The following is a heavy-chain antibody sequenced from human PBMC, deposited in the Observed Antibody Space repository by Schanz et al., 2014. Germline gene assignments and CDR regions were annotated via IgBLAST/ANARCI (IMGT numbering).Heavy chain of an antibody. D-gene: IGHD6-19*01. Sequence: EVQLVESGGGLVQPGGSLRLSCAASGFTFSSYGMSWVRQAPGKGLEWVSAISGSGGSTYYADSVKGRFTISRDNSKNTLYLQMNSLRAEDTAIYYCAKVRNIHGWDYYGLDVWGQGTTVTVSS. J-gene: IGHJ6*02. CDR3: AKVRNIHGWDYYGLDV. CDR1: GFTFSSYG. CDR2: ISGSGGST. V-gene: IGHV3-23*04.